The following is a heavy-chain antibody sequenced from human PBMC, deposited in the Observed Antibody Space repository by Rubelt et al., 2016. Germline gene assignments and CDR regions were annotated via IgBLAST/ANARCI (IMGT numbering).Heavy chain of an antibody. Sequence: HWVRQAPDKGLEWVAVISYDGDNKYYADSVKGRFTISRDNSKNTLYLQMNSLRAEDTAVYYCAREVASDYPSLIFDAFDIWGQGTMVTVSS. V-gene: IGHV3-30*04. CDR3: AREVASDYPSLIFDAFDI. CDR2: ISYDGDNK. J-gene: IGHJ3*02. D-gene: IGHD4-17*01.